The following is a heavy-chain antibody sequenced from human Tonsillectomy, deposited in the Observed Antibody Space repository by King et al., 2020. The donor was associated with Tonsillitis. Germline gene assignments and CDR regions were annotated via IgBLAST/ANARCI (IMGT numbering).Heavy chain of an antibody. CDR2: VYHSGST. V-gene: IGHV4-30-2*01. CDR3: ASTQLYFDWLGPCDY. D-gene: IGHD3-9*01. CDR1: GGSISSGGYS. J-gene: IGHJ4*02. Sequence: QLQESGSGLVKPSQTLSLTCAVSGGSISSGGYSWSWIRQPPGKGLEWMGYVYHSGSTYYNPSLKSRVTISVDRSKNQFSLKLSSVTAAGTAVYYCASTQLYFDWLGPCDYWGQGPLVTVSS.